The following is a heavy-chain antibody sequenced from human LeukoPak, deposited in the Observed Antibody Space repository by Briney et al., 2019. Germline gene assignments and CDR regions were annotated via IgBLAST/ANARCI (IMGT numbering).Heavy chain of an antibody. Sequence: ASETLSLTCTVSGGSISSYYWSWIRQPPGKGLEWIGYIYYSGSTNYNPSLKSRVTISVDTSKNQFSLKLSSVTAADTAVYYCARYTSSTSQYYYDYMDVWGKGTTVTVSS. CDR2: IYYSGST. V-gene: IGHV4-59*01. CDR3: ARYTSSTSQYYYDYMDV. CDR1: GGSISSYY. J-gene: IGHJ6*03. D-gene: IGHD2-2*01.